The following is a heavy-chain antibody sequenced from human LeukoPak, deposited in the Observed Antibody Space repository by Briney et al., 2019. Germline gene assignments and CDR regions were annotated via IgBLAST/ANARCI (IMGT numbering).Heavy chain of an antibody. CDR3: ARGPGGSYSWGHY. CDR1: GFTFSSYA. CDR2: ISSSGGST. D-gene: IGHD1-26*01. V-gene: IGHV3-23*01. Sequence: GGSLRLSCAASGFTFSSYAMNWVRQAPGKGLEWVSVISSSGGSTYYADSVKGRFTISRDNSKNTLYLKMNSLRAEDTAVYYCARGPGGSYSWGHYWGQGTLVTVSS. J-gene: IGHJ4*02.